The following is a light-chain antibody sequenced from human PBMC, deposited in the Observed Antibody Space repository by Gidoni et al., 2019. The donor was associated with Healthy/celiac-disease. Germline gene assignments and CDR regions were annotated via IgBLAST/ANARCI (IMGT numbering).Light chain of an antibody. Sequence: DIQMTQSPSSLSASVGDRVPITCRASQGISNYLAWYQQKPGKVPKRLIYAASTLQSGVPSRFSASGSGTDFTLTISSLQPEDVATYYCQKYNSAGFTFGPGTKVDIK. CDR1: QGISNY. V-gene: IGKV1-27*01. CDR2: AAS. J-gene: IGKJ3*01. CDR3: QKYNSAGFT.